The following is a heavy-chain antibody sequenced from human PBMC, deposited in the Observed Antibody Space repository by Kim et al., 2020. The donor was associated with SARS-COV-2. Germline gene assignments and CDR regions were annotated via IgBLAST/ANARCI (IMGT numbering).Heavy chain of an antibody. V-gene: IGHV3-30*18. CDR1: GFTFSSYG. CDR3: AKGAIAAVGLDY. J-gene: IGHJ4*02. CDR2: ISYDGSNK. Sequence: GGSLRLSCAASGFTFSSYGMHWVRQAPGKGLEWVAVISYDGSNKYYADSVKGRFTISRDNYKNTLYLQMNSLRAEDTAVYYCAKGAIAAVGLDYWGQGTLVTVSS. D-gene: IGHD6-13*01.